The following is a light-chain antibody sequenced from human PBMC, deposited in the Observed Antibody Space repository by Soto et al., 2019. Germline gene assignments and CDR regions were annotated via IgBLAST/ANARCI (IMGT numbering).Light chain of an antibody. V-gene: IGLV2-14*01. CDR3: SSYTSSSTLV. J-gene: IGLJ1*01. Sequence: QSVLTQPASVSGSPGQWITISCTGTSSDVCSYNYVSWYQQHAGKAPKLMIYDVSNRPSGVSKRFSGSKSGNTASLTISGLLAEDDADYYCSSYTSSSTLVFGTGTKLTVL. CDR2: DVS. CDR1: SSDVCSYNY.